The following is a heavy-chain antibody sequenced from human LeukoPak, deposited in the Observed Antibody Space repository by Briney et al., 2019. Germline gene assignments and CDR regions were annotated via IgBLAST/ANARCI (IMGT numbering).Heavy chain of an antibody. CDR1: GFTVTRNH. V-gene: IGHV3-53*01. CDR2: INSGGST. CDR3: ARDDPFDSALFFDI. Sequence: GGSLRLSCAASGFTVTRNHMNWVRQAPGKGLEWVSAINSGGSTFYADSVKGRFTISRDNSKSTLSLQMNSLRAEDTAVYYCARDDPFDSALFFDIWGQGTMVTVSS. D-gene: IGHD3-22*01. J-gene: IGHJ3*02.